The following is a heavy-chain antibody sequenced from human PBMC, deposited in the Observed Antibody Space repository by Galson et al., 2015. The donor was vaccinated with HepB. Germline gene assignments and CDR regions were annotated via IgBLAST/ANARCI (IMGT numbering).Heavy chain of an antibody. J-gene: IGHJ4*02. CDR1: GFTFSGYY. Sequence: SLRLSCAASGFTFSGYYMSWIRQAPGKGLEWVSYISNSAGYANYADSVKGRFAISRDNAENSLYLQMNSLRAEDTAVYYCARETGSRNYYYPTNWGQGTLVTVSS. CDR2: ISNSAGYA. V-gene: IGHV3-11*05. D-gene: IGHD3-10*01. CDR3: ARETGSRNYYYPTN.